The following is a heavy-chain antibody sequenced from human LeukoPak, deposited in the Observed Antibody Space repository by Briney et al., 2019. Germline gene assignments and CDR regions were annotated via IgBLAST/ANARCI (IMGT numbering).Heavy chain of an antibody. J-gene: IGHJ5*02. CDR3: ARDRDGEIFDP. V-gene: IGHV4-31*02. CDR2: IYYSGSA. CDR1: GDSLSRAGDF. D-gene: IGHD7-27*01. Sequence: PSRTLSLSCTVSGDSLSRAGDFSGCIRQHPRNGREWIGYIYYSGSAYYNPYLKSRATMSLDTSKNQFSLKLNSVTAADTAVYYCARDRDGEIFDPWGQGTLVIVSS.